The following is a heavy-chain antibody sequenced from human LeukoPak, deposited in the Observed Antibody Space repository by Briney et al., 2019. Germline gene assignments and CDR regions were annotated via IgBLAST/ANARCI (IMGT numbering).Heavy chain of an antibody. D-gene: IGHD2-8*01. Sequence: ASVKVSCKVSGYTLTELSMHWVRQAPGKGLEWMGGFDPEDGETIYAQKFQGRVTMTRDTSTSTVYMELSSLRSEDTAVYYCARDSRLTFLGDIVLMVYAFSPYWFDPWGQGTLVTVSS. CDR1: GYTLTELS. V-gene: IGHV1-24*01. CDR2: FDPEDGET. J-gene: IGHJ5*02. CDR3: ARDSRLTFLGDIVLMVYAFSPYWFDP.